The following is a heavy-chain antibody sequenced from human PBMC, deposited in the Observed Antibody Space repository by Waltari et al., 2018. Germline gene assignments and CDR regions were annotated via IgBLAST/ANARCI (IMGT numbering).Heavy chain of an antibody. D-gene: IGHD6-13*01. J-gene: IGHJ4*02. V-gene: IGHV1-2*02. CDR3: TRARVAAIGSDFDY. CDR1: GYTFNDYY. Sequence: QVPLVQSGAEVKKPGDSVKVSCEASGYTFNDYYIHWVRQAPGQGLEWMGKIRPNRGGTTYAQKFQGRVTMTRDTSISTAYMDLTGLQSDDTAVYYCTRARVAAIGSDFDYWGQGTLVTVSS. CDR2: IRPNRGGT.